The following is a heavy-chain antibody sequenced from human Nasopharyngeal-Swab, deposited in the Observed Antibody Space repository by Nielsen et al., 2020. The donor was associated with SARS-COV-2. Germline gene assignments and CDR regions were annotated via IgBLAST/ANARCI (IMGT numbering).Heavy chain of an antibody. CDR2: ISAYNGNT. Sequence: ASVKVSCKASGYTFTSYGISLVRQAPGQGLEWMGWISAYNGNTNYAQKLQGRVTMTTDTSTSTAYMELRSLRSDDTAVYYCARDRGDSRSYYSRKKNYYYYYGMDVWGQGTTVTVSS. CDR1: GYTFTSYG. CDR3: ARDRGDSRSYYSRKKNYYYYYGMDV. J-gene: IGHJ6*02. V-gene: IGHV1-18*01. D-gene: IGHD3-10*01.